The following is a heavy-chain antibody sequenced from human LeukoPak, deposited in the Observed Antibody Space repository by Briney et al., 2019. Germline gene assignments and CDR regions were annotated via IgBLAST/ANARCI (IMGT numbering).Heavy chain of an antibody. V-gene: IGHV1-69*02. CDR2: IIPILGIA. D-gene: IGHD5-18*01. J-gene: IGHJ5*02. Sequence: ASVKVSCKASGYTFTGYYMHWVRQAPGQGLEWMGRIIPILGIANYAQKFQGRVTITADKSTSTAYMELSSLRSEDTAVYYCASSWIQLWLRGDWFDPWGQGTLVTVSS. CDR3: ASSWIQLWLRGDWFDP. CDR1: GYTFTGYY.